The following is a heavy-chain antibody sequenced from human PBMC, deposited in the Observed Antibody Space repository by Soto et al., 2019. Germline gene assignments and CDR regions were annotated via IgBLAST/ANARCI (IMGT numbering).Heavy chain of an antibody. D-gene: IGHD2-8*01. J-gene: IGHJ3*02. CDR3: AKILRMATDAFDI. CDR1: GFTFDDYA. Sequence: GGSLRLSCAASGFTFDDYAMHWVRQAPGEGLEWVSGISWNSGSIGYADSVKGRFTISRDNAKNSLYLQMNSLRAEDTALYYCAKILRMATDAFDIWGQGTMVTVSS. V-gene: IGHV3-9*01. CDR2: ISWNSGSI.